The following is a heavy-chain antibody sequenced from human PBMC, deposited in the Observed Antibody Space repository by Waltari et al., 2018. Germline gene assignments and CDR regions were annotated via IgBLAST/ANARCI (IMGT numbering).Heavy chain of an antibody. J-gene: IGHJ4*02. CDR3: ARHLAAAGTVDY. Sequence: QVQLQELGPGLVKPSETLSLTCAVSGHSISSGYYWGWIRQPPGKGLEWIGSIYHSGSTYDNPSLKSRVTISVDTSKNQFSLKLSSVTAADTAVYYCARHLAAAGTVDYWGQGTLVTVSS. CDR2: IYHSGST. CDR1: GHSISSGYY. V-gene: IGHV4-38-2*01. D-gene: IGHD6-13*01.